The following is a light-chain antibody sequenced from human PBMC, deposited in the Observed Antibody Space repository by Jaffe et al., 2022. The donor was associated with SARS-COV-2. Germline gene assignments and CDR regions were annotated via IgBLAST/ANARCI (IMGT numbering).Light chain of an antibody. CDR2: FNN. Sequence: QSVLTQPPSVSGAPGRRVTISCSGSSSNIGNDIVNWYQQVPGTAPKLLIYFNNQRPSGVPDRFSGSKSGTSASLAISGLQSDDEADYYCGTWDDSLNAYVFGTGTTVTVL. J-gene: IGLJ1*01. CDR3: GTWDDSLNAYV. V-gene: IGLV1-44*01. CDR1: SSNIGNDI.